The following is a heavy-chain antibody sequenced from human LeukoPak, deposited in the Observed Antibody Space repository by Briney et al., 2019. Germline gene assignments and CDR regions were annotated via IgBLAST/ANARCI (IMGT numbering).Heavy chain of an antibody. J-gene: IGHJ4*02. V-gene: IGHV3-23*01. CDR1: GFTFSSYS. CDR2: ISTTGST. D-gene: IGHD3-22*01. CDR3: ARGGWHYDSSGYFSSDY. Sequence: GGSLRLSCAASGFTFSSYSMTWVRQAPGKGLEWVSAISTTGSTYYADSVKGRFTISRDNSQNTLYLQMNSLRAEDTAVYYCARGGWHYDSSGYFSSDYWGQGTLVTVSS.